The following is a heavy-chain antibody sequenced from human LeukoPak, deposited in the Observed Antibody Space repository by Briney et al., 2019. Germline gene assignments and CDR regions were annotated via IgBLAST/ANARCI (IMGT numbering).Heavy chain of an antibody. CDR1: GGSISSSGYY. CDR2: IYYSGST. Sequence: SETLSLTCTVSGGSISSSGYYWGWIRQPPGKWLDWGGSIYYSGSTYYNPSLKSRVTISVDTSKNQFSLKLSSVTAADTAVYYCARHKYCGGDCPHDAFDIWGQGTMVTVSS. J-gene: IGHJ3*02. CDR3: ARHKYCGGDCPHDAFDI. V-gene: IGHV4-39*01. D-gene: IGHD2-21*02.